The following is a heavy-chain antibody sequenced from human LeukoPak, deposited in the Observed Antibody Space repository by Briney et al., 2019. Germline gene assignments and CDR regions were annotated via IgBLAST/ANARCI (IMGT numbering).Heavy chain of an antibody. V-gene: IGHV1-24*01. Sequence: GASVKVSCKASGYTFTSYAMHWVRQAPGQRLEWMGGFDPEDGETIYAQKFQGRVTMTEDTSTDTAYMELSSLRSEDTAVYYCATTSPWGSYYYYGMDVWGQGTTVTVSS. J-gene: IGHJ6*02. CDR2: FDPEDGET. CDR3: ATTSPWGSYYYYGMDV. D-gene: IGHD3-16*01. CDR1: GYTFTSYA.